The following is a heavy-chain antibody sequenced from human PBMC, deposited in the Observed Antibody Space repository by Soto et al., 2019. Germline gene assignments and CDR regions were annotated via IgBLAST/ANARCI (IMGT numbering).Heavy chain of an antibody. D-gene: IGHD4-17*01. Sequence: QVQLQESGPGLVKPSETLSLTCTVSGGSISSYYWSWIRQPPGKGLEWIGYIYYSGSTNYNPSLTRRVTLSVDTSKNQFSLKLSSVTAADTAVYYCARGNGDYAYWGQGTLVTVSS. V-gene: IGHV4-59*01. CDR1: GGSISSYY. CDR3: ARGNGDYAY. CDR2: IYYSGST. J-gene: IGHJ4*02.